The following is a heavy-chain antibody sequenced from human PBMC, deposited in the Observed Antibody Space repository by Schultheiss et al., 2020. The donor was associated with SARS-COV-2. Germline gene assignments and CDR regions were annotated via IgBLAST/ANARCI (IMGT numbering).Heavy chain of an antibody. Sequence: SVKVSCKASGYTFTRYYMHWVRQAPGQGLEWMGGIIPIFGKANYAQKFQGRVTVTADESTSTAFMELSSLRSEDTAVYYCARDDPGHFDYWGQGTLVTVSS. V-gene: IGHV1-69*13. CDR3: ARDDPGHFDY. J-gene: IGHJ4*02. CDR1: GYTFTRYY. D-gene: IGHD1-14*01. CDR2: IIPIFGKA.